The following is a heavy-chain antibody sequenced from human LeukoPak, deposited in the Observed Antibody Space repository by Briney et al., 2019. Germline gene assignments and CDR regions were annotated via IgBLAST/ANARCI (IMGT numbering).Heavy chain of an antibody. CDR2: IYNSGTT. V-gene: IGHV4-31*03. CDR3: ARTAGWSYGFDY. D-gene: IGHD3-16*01. CDR1: GGSISSGDYY. Sequence: SQTLSLTCTVSGGSISSGDYYWTCLRQHPGKGLEWIGYIYNSGTTYYNPSLESRVTISGDTSKNQFSLKLSSVTAADTAVYYCARTAGWSYGFDYWGQGTLVTVSS. J-gene: IGHJ4*02.